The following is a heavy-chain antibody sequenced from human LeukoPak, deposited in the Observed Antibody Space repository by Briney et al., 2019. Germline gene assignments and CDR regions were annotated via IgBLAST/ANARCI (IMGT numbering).Heavy chain of an antibody. CDR1: GYTFTSYG. Sequence: ASVKVSCKASGYTFTSYGISWVRQAPGQGLEWMGWISAYNGNTNYAQKLQGRVTMTTDTSTSTAYMELRSLRSDDTAVYYCARTAAVIAVADDLYYFDYWGQGTLVTVSS. CDR3: ARTAAVIAVADDLYYFDY. CDR2: ISAYNGNT. D-gene: IGHD6-19*01. V-gene: IGHV1-18*01. J-gene: IGHJ4*02.